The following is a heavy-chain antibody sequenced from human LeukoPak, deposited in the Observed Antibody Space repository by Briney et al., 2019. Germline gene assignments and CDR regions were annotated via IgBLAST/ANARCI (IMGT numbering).Heavy chain of an antibody. CDR2: IHYSGST. CDR3: ARVEEGYGSGRRENYYYYYMDV. D-gene: IGHD3-10*01. Sequence: PSETLSLTCTVSGYSISSGYYWSWIRQPPGKGLEWIGYIHYSGSTSYNPSLKSRVTISVDTSKKQFSLKLSSVTAADTAVYYCARVEEGYGSGRRENYYYYYMDVWGKGTTVTISS. V-gene: IGHV4-61*01. CDR1: GYSISSGYY. J-gene: IGHJ6*03.